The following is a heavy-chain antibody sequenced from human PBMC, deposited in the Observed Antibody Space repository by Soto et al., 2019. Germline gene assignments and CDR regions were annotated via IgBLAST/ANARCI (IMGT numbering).Heavy chain of an antibody. CDR2: IIPIFGTA. Sequence: QVQLVQSGAEVKKPGSSVKVSCKASGGTFSSYAISWVRQAPGQGLEWMGGIIPIFGTANYAQKFQGRVTITADESPSTAYMELSSLRSEDTAVYYCARGALSYYDSSGLYYFDYWGQGTLVTVSS. V-gene: IGHV1-69*01. J-gene: IGHJ4*02. D-gene: IGHD3-22*01. CDR1: GGTFSSYA. CDR3: ARGALSYYDSSGLYYFDY.